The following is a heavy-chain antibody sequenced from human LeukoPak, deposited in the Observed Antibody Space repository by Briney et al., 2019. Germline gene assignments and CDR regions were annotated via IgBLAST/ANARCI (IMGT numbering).Heavy chain of an antibody. D-gene: IGHD3-10*01. Sequence: SETLSLTCAVYGGSFSGYYWSWIRQPPGKGLEWIGEINHSGSTNYNPSLKSRVTISVDTSKNQFSLKLSSVTAADTAVYYCARDRGFGEPTRRLLLYHGLDVWGQGTTVTVSS. J-gene: IGHJ6*02. CDR2: INHSGST. CDR1: GGSFSGYY. V-gene: IGHV4-34*01. CDR3: ARDRGFGEPTRRLLLYHGLDV.